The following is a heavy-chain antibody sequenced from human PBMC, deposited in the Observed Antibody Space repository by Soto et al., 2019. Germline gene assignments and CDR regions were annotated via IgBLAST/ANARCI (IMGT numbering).Heavy chain of an antibody. Sequence: ASVKVSCKASGYTFTRYAIHWVRQAPGQGLEWMGWINAGTGSTRYSQNFQGRVTITRDTSASTAYMELSSLRSEDTAVYYCARDSRSGQWLPTYYYYGMDVWGQGTTVTVSS. V-gene: IGHV1-3*01. CDR3: ARDSRSGQWLPTYYYYGMDV. CDR1: GYTFTRYA. J-gene: IGHJ6*02. D-gene: IGHD6-19*01. CDR2: INAGTGST.